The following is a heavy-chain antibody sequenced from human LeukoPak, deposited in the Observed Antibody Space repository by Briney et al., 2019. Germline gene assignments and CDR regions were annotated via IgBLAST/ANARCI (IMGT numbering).Heavy chain of an antibody. Sequence: GGSLRLSCAASGFTFSSYAMSWVRQAPGKGLEWVSAISGSGGSTYYADSVKGRFTISRDNSKNTLYLQMNSLRAEDTAVYYCAKDPRPGGLTGYPYYFDYWGQGTLVTVSS. V-gene: IGHV3-23*01. CDR3: AKDPRPGGLTGYPYYFDY. D-gene: IGHD3-9*01. CDR2: ISGSGGST. CDR1: GFTFSSYA. J-gene: IGHJ4*02.